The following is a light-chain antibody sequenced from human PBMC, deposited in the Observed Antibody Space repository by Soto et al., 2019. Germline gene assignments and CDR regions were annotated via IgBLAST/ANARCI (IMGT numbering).Light chain of an antibody. Sequence: DIQMTQSPSSLSASVGDRVTITCRASQSITTYLNWYQQKPGTAPRLLIYGASSLQSGVPSTFSGSGSGTAFAVTITSLQPEDFATYYCQHSYSSPRTFGGGTKVEVK. CDR3: QHSYSSPRT. CDR1: QSITTY. J-gene: IGKJ4*01. V-gene: IGKV1-39*01. CDR2: GAS.